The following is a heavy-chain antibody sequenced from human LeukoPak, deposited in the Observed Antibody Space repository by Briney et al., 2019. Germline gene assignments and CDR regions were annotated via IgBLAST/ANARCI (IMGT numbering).Heavy chain of an antibody. CDR2: ISHSAYTT. CDR3: AKDSGTVPAAIPFDY. D-gene: IGHD2-2*01. Sequence: GGSLRLSCAASGFTFSSYAMSWVRQAPGKGLEWVSTISHSAYTTYYADSVKGRFTISRDSSKNTLYLQMNSLRAEDTAVYYCAKDSGTVPAAIPFDYWGQGTLVTVSS. CDR1: GFTFSSYA. V-gene: IGHV3-23*01. J-gene: IGHJ4*02.